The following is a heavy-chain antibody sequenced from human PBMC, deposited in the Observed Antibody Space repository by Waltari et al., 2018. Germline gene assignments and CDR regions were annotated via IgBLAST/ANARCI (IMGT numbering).Heavy chain of an antibody. CDR1: GCNFTIFG. V-gene: IGHV3-30*02. Sequence: QVHLVESGGGVVQPGGPLRVSCPAPGCNFTIFGMHWVRQAPGKGLEWVSFISYDGSNENYADSVKGRFTMSRDNSKKMLYVQMNNLRAEDSAVYYCVKGNEIDYWGQGTLVTVSS. D-gene: IGHD1-1*01. CDR2: ISYDGSNE. CDR3: VKGNEIDY. J-gene: IGHJ4*02.